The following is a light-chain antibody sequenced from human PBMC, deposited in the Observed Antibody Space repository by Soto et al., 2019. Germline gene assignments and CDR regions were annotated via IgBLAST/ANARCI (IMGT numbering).Light chain of an antibody. Sequence: QSPLAQPPSLSGSPGQSITISCPGTSSEVWSYNLVSWYQQHPGKAPKLMIYEVSRRPSGVSNRFSGSKSGNTASLTISGLQAEDEADYYCCSYAGSSTFFYVFGTGTKVTVL. CDR1: SSEVWSYNL. J-gene: IGLJ1*01. CDR2: EVS. V-gene: IGLV2-23*02. CDR3: CSYAGSSTFFYV.